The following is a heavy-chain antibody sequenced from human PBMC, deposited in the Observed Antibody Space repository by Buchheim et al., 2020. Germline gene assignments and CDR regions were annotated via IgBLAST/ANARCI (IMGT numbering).Heavy chain of an antibody. D-gene: IGHD6-13*01. V-gene: IGHV4-39*07. J-gene: IGHJ4*02. CDR1: GGSISSSSYY. CDR2: IDYSGST. Sequence: QLQLQESGPGLVKPSETLSLTCTVSGGSISSSSYYWGWIRQPPGKGLEWIGSIDYSGSTDYNPSLKSRVTISVAKYTNKFSLKLSSVTAADTAVYYCATLAAAGIPTTFDYWGQGTL. CDR3: ATLAAAGIPTTFDY.